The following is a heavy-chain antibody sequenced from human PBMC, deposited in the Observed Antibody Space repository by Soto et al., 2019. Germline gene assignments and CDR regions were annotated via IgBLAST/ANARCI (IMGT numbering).Heavy chain of an antibody. CDR1: GFTVSYND. CDR3: ERGGYLPIYYFDY. CDR2: IYSGGST. Sequence: PGGSLRLSCSASGFTVSYNDMSWVRQAPGKGLELVSVIYSGGSTFDAYSVMGRFTISRDKSKITLYLNMNSLRADHADVYYCERGGYLPIYYFDYRRQRGLVTVSS. V-gene: IGHV3-53*01. J-gene: IGHJ4*02. D-gene: IGHD6-25*01.